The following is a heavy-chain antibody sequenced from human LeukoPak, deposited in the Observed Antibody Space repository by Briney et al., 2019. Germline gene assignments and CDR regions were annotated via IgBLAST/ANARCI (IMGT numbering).Heavy chain of an antibody. V-gene: IGHV4-34*01. J-gene: IGHJ4*02. CDR1: GDSFSVYC. CDR3: VRGPYSSDAGY. D-gene: IGHD6-25*01. Sequence: SETLSLTCAVFGDSFSVYCWSWIRQPPGQGLEWIGEINHSGHTNYNPSLESRVTMSVDSSKQQFSLNLISVTAADSAMYFCVRGPYSSDAGYWGQGTLVTVSS. CDR2: INHSGHT.